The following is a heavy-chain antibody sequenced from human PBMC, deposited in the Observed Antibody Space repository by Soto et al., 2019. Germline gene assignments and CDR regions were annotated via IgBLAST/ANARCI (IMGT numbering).Heavy chain of an antibody. D-gene: IGHD6-6*01. V-gene: IGHV1-69*13. CDR2: IIPIFGTA. CDR1: GGTFSSYA. J-gene: IGHJ6*02. CDR3: ARAAPSDYYYYGMDV. Sequence: GASVKVSCNASGGTFSSYAISWVRQAPGQGLEWMGGIIPIFGTANDAQKFQGRVTITADESTSTAYMELSSLRSEETAVYYCARAAPSDYYYYGMDVWGQGTTVTVS.